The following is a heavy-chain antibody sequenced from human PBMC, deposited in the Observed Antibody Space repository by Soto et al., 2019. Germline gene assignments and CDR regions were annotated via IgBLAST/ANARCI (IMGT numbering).Heavy chain of an antibody. CDR1: GFTFSSYA. Sequence: GGSLRLSCAASGFTFSSYAMSWVRQAPGKGLEWVSAISGSGGSTYYADSVKGRFTISRDNSKNALYLQMNSLRAEDTAVYYCAKPGASSGRNYYYGMDVWGQGTTVTVSS. V-gene: IGHV3-23*01. CDR3: AKPGASSGRNYYYGMDV. D-gene: IGHD6-19*01. CDR2: ISGSGGST. J-gene: IGHJ6*02.